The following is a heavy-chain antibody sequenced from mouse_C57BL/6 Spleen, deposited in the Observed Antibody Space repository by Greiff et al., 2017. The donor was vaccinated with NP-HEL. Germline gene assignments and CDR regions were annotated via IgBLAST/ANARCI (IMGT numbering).Heavy chain of an antibody. J-gene: IGHJ2*01. CDR1: GYAFSSSW. D-gene: IGHD4-1*02. Sequence: VQLQQSGPELVKPGASVKISCKASGYAFSSSWMNWVKQRPGKGLEWIGRIYPGDGDTNYNGKFKGKATLTADKSSSTAYMQLSSLTSEDSAVYCCAQLGDFDYWGQGTTLTVSS. CDR2: IYPGDGDT. CDR3: AQLGDFDY. V-gene: IGHV1-82*01.